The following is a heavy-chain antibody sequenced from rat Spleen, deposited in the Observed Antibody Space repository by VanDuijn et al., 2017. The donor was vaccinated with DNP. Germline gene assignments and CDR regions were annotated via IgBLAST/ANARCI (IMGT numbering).Heavy chain of an antibody. Sequence: EVQLVESGGGLVQPGRSMKLSCAASGFTFSNYDMAWVRQAPKKGLEWVATISYDGRSTYYRDSVKGRFTISRDNAKSTLYLQMDSLRSEDTATYYCTTSPASYWGQGTLVTVSS. V-gene: IGHV5-7*01. CDR3: TTSPASY. CDR2: ISYDGRST. J-gene: IGHJ3*01. CDR1: GFTFSNYD. D-gene: IGHD3-8*01.